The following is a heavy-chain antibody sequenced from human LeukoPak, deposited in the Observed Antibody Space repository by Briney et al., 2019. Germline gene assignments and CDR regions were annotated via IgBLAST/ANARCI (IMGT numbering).Heavy chain of an antibody. CDR1: GYSFTSYW. V-gene: IGHV5-51*01. Sequence: GASLKISCKGPGYSFTSYWIGWLRQIPGKGLEWMGIIYPGDSDTRYSPSFQGQVTISADKSISTAYLQWSSLRASDTAMYYCARRAGNSGYFSDAFDIWAQGTMVTVSS. CDR3: ARRAGNSGYFSDAFDI. CDR2: IYPGDSDT. J-gene: IGHJ3*02. D-gene: IGHD3-22*01.